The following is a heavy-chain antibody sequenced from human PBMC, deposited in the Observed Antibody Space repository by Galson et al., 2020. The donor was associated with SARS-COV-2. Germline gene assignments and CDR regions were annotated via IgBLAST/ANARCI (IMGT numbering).Heavy chain of an antibody. V-gene: IGHV3-30*04. D-gene: IGHD6-13*01. CDR3: ARGDGVRIAAAGHPRGCYYGMDV. J-gene: IGHJ6*02. CDR2: ISYDGSNK. CDR1: GFTFSSYA. Sequence: GGSLRLSCAASGFTFSSYAMHWVRQAPGKGLEWVAVISYDGSNKYYADSVKGRFTISRDNSKNTLYLQMNSLKAEDTAVYYCARGDGVRIAAAGHPRGCYYGMDVWGQGTTVTVSS.